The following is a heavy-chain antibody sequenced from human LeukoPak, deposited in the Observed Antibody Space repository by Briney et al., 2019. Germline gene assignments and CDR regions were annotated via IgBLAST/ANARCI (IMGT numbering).Heavy chain of an antibody. CDR3: ARDPRWLTPDCTSTSCYENYFDP. CDR2: IYHSGSA. CDR1: GYSISSGYQ. Sequence: SETLSLTCGVSGYSISSGYQWAWIRQSPGKGLEWIGSIYHSGSAHYDPSLKSRVTISVETSKNQFSLNMYSVTAADTAVYYCARDPRWLTPDCTSTSCYENYFDPWGQGTLVTVSS. J-gene: IGHJ5*02. D-gene: IGHD2-2*01. V-gene: IGHV4-38-2*02.